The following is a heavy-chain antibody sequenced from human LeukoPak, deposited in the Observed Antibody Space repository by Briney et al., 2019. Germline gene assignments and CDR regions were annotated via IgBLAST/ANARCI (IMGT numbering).Heavy chain of an antibody. CDR1: GFTFGRYA. Sequence: GGSLRLSCAVSGFTFGRYAMSWVRQAPGKGLEWVSTVSSSADNTYYADSVKGRFTISRDNSKKTLYLQMHSLRAEDTAVYYCAKLQKGLSDYWGQGTLVTVSS. CDR2: VSSSADNT. J-gene: IGHJ4*02. CDR3: AKLQKGLSDY. V-gene: IGHV3-23*01. D-gene: IGHD2/OR15-2a*01.